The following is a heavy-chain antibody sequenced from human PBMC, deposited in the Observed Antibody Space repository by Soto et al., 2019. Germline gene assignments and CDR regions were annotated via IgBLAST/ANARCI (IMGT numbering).Heavy chain of an antibody. D-gene: IGHD6-13*01. V-gene: IGHV1-8*01. CDR2: MNPNSGNT. CDR1: GYTFTSYD. Sequence: QVQLVQSGAEVKKPGASVKVSCKASGYTFTSYDINWVRQATGQGLEWMGWMNPNSGNTGYAQKFQGRVTMTRNTSISTAYMELSSLRSEDTAVYYCARVYSSSWYYAFDIWGQGTMVTVSS. CDR3: ARVYSSSWYYAFDI. J-gene: IGHJ3*02.